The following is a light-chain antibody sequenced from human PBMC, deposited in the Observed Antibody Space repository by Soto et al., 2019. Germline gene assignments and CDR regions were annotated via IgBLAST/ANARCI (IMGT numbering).Light chain of an antibody. CDR3: QQYATSPLT. V-gene: IGKV3-20*01. CDR2: GAS. CDR1: QSVYNNY. Sequence: EIVLTQSPGTLSLSPGGGATLSCRASQSVYNNYLAWYQQKPGQAPRLLIYGASSRATGIPDRFSGSGSGTDFTLTISRLETEDFAVYYCQQYATSPLTFGGGTKVDIK. J-gene: IGKJ4*01.